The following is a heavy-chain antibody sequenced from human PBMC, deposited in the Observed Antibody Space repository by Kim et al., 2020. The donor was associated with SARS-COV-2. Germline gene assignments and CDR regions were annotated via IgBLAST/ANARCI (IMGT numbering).Heavy chain of an antibody. CDR1: GGSISSSSYY. D-gene: IGHD3-22*01. CDR3: ARRKSPNYYASGELDA. J-gene: IGHJ3*01. Sequence: SETLSLTCTVSGGSISSSSYYWGWIRQPPGKGLEWIGSIYYSGSTYYNPSLKSRVTISVDTSKNQFSLKLSSVTAADTAVYYCARRKSPNYYASGELDA. V-gene: IGHV4-39*01. CDR2: IYYSGST.